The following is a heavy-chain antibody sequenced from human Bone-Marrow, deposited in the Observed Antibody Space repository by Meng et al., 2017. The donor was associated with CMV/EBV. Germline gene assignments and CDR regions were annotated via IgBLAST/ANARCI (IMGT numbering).Heavy chain of an antibody. CDR3: ARGPRFEAVGAYYYYYYGMDV. CDR2: INPNSGGT. Sequence: GESLKISCAASGFTFSSYGMHWVRQAPGQGLEWMGWINPNSGGTNYAQKFQGRVTMTRDTSISTAYMELSRLRSDDTAVYYCARGPRFEAVGAYYYYYYGMDVWGQGTTVTVSS. V-gene: IGHV1-2*02. J-gene: IGHJ6*02. D-gene: IGHD1-26*01. CDR1: GFTFSSYG.